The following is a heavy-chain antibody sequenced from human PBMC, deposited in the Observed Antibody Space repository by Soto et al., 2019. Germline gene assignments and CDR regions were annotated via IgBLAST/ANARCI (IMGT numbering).Heavy chain of an antibody. D-gene: IGHD6-6*01. J-gene: IGHJ4*02. CDR3: ASPGFSSSSSAGYYYFDY. CDR1: GGTFSSYA. Sequence: SVKVSGKASGGTFSSYAISWVRQAPGQGLEWMGGIIPIFGTANYAQKFQGRVTITADKSTSTAYMELSSLRSEDTAVYYCASPGFSSSSSAGYYYFDYWGQGTLVTVSS. V-gene: IGHV1-69*06. CDR2: IIPIFGTA.